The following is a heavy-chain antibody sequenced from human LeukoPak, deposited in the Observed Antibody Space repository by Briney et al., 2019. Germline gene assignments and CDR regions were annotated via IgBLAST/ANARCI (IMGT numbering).Heavy chain of an antibody. CDR1: GFTFGDYA. CDR2: IKSKAYGATT. V-gene: IGHV3-49*04. Sequence: PGRSLRLSCTASGFTFGDYAMSWVRQAPGKGLEWVGFIKSKAYGATTDYAASVKGRFSISRDDSKSIAYLQMNSLKTEDTAVYYCGRHIVEARTFFDYWGQGALVTVSS. J-gene: IGHJ4*02. CDR3: GRHIVEARTFFDY. D-gene: IGHD1-26*01.